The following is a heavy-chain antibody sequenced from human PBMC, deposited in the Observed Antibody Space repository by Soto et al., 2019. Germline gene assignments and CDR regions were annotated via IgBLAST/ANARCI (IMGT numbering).Heavy chain of an antibody. CDR2: VYATGTS. Sequence: SETLYLTCRVFGGSMSKFYWSWIRKTAGKGLEWMGRVYATGTSDYNPSLRSRIAMSVDISKKTFSLRLRSVTAADTGVYYCVRDGSKTLRDCFDPWGQGILVT. J-gene: IGHJ5*02. D-gene: IGHD4-17*01. V-gene: IGHV4-4*07. CDR3: VRDGSKTLRDCFDP. CDR1: GGSMSKFY.